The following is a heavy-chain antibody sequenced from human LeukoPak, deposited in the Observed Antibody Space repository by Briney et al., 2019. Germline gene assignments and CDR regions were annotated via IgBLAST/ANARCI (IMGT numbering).Heavy chain of an antibody. CDR3: ARGVTLYYYYMDV. V-gene: IGHV1-2*02. CDR2: INPNSGGS. J-gene: IGHJ6*03. Sequence: ASVKVSCKASGYTFTGYYFHWVRQALGQGLEWMGWINPNSGGSNYAQKCRGRVTMTRDTSISTAYMELSRLRSDDTAVYYCARGVTLYYYYMDVWGKGTTVTVSS. D-gene: IGHD5/OR15-5a*01. CDR1: GYTFTGYY.